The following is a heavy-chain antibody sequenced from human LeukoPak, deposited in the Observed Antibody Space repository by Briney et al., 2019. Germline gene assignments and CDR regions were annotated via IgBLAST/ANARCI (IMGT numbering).Heavy chain of an antibody. CDR3: TYSGSNYPDY. CDR1: GGSISSYY. D-gene: IGHD1-26*01. CDR2: IYSSGNT. V-gene: IGHV4-59*12. J-gene: IGHJ4*02. Sequence: SETLSRTCTVSGGSISSYYWTWIRQPPGNGREWIGYIYSSGNTNYNPSLKSRVTISVDTSKNQFSLKLGSVTAADTAVYYCTYSGSNYPDYWGQGTLVTVSS.